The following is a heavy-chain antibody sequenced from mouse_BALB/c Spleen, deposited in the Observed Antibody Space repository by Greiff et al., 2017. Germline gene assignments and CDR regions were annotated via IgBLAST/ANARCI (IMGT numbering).Heavy chain of an antibody. D-gene: IGHD1-1*01. CDR1: GFNIKDTY. CDR3: ARSDGSSYWYFDV. Sequence: VQLQQSGAELVKPGASVKLSCTASGFNIKDTYMHWVKQRPEQGLEWIGRIDPANGNTKYDPKFQGKATITADTSSNTAYLQLSSLTSEDTAVYYCARSDGSSYWYFDVWGAGTTGTVSS. J-gene: IGHJ1*01. V-gene: IGHV14-3*02. CDR2: IDPANGNT.